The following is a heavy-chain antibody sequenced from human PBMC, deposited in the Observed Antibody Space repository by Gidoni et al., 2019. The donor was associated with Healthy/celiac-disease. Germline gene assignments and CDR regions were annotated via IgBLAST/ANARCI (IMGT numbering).Heavy chain of an antibody. CDR1: GGSISSYY. J-gene: IGHJ2*01. D-gene: IGHD6-6*01. CDR3: ARDVRGEQLVAYWYFDL. Sequence: QVQLQESGPGLVKPSETLSLTCTVSGGSISSYYWSWIRQPPGKGLEWIGYIYYSGSTNYNPSLKSRVTISVDTSKNQFSLKLSSVTAADTAVYYCARDVRGEQLVAYWYFDLWGRGTLVTVSS. CDR2: IYYSGST. V-gene: IGHV4-59*01.